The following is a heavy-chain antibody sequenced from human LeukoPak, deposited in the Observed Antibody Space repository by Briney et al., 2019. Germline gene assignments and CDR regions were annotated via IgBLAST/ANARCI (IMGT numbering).Heavy chain of an antibody. J-gene: IGHJ4*02. V-gene: IGHV3-74*01. CDR2: INSDGSST. CDR3: AKDTPGSCSGGSCYSSFDY. D-gene: IGHD2-15*01. Sequence: GGSLRLSCAASGFTFSSYWVHWVRHAPGKGLVWVPRINSDGSSTSYADSVKGRFTISRDNSKNSLYLQMNSLRTEDTALYYCAKDTPGSCSGGSCYSSFDYWGQGTLVTVSS. CDR1: GFTFSSYW.